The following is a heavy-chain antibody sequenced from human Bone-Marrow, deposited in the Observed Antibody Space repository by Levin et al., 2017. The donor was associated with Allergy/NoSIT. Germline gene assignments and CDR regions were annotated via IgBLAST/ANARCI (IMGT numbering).Heavy chain of an antibody. CDR3: ATGDYGHY. CDR2: ISYDGSNK. D-gene: IGHD4-17*01. J-gene: IGHJ4*02. CDR1: GFTFSSYG. V-gene: IGHV3-30*03. Sequence: GGSLRLSCAASGFTFSSYGMHWVRQAPGKGLEWVAVISYDGSNKYYADSVKGRFTISRDNSKNTLYLQMNSLRAEDTAVYYCATGDYGHYWGQGTLVTVSS.